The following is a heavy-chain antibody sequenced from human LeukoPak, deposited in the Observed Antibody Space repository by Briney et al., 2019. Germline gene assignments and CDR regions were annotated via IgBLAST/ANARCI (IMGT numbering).Heavy chain of an antibody. Sequence: ASVKVSCKASGYTFTGYYMHWVRQAPGQGLEWMGWINPNSGGTNYAQKFQGRVTMTRDTSISTAYMELSRLRSDDTAVYYCARVRRWLQRYLDYWGQGTLVTVSS. V-gene: IGHV1-2*02. CDR3: ARVRRWLQRYLDY. CDR2: INPNSGGT. CDR1: GYTFTGYY. D-gene: IGHD5-24*01. J-gene: IGHJ4*02.